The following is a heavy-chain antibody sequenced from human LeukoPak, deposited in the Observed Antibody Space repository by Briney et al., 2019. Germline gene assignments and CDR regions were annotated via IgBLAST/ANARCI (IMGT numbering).Heavy chain of an antibody. Sequence: SETLSLTCTVSGGSISSYYWSWIRQPPGKGLEWIGYIYYSGSTNYNPSLKSRVTISVDTSKNQFSLKLSSVTAADTAVYYCAGFPEWDPTRGYFDYWGQGTLVTVSS. CDR2: IYYSGST. CDR1: GGSISSYY. CDR3: AGFPEWDPTRGYFDY. D-gene: IGHD1-26*01. V-gene: IGHV4-59*01. J-gene: IGHJ4*02.